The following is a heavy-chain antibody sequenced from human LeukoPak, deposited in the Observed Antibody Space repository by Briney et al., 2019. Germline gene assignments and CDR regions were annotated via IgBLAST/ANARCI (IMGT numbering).Heavy chain of an antibody. J-gene: IGHJ4*02. V-gene: IGHV4-39*01. Sequence: SETLSLTCTVSGGSISSSSYYWGWIRQPPGKGLEWIGSIYYSGSTYYNPSLKSRVTISVDTSKNQFSLKLSSVTAADTAVYYCARQGSSGYRYYFDYWGQGTLVTVSS. CDR1: GGSISSSSYY. CDR2: IYYSGST. CDR3: ARQGSSGYRYYFDY. D-gene: IGHD3-22*01.